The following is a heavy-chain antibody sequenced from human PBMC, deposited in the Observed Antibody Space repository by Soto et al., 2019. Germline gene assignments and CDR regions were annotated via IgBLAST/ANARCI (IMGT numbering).Heavy chain of an antibody. CDR3: ARDRETRGSYPEYFQH. V-gene: IGHV4-4*07. D-gene: IGHD1-7*01. J-gene: IGHJ1*01. Sequence: PSETLSLTCTVSGASISTYFWSWIRQPAEKGLEWIGHVSTTGYTNYNPSLKSRVSLSVDTSKNQFSLKLGSLTAADTAIYYCARDRETRGSYPEYFQHWGPGALVTVSS. CDR1: GASISTYF. CDR2: VSTTGYT.